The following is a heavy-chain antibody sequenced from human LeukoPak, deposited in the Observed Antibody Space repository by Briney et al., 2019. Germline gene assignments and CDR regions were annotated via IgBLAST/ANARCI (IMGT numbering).Heavy chain of an antibody. CDR2: ITSSSTTK. CDR3: ARVSNYHFDS. CDR1: GFTFSAYS. Sequence: PGGSLRLSCAASGFTFSAYSMTWVRQAPGKGLEWISYITSSSTTKYYAESVKGRSTISRDNAKNSLFLQMNSLRDADTAVYYCARVSNYHFDSWGQGILVTVSS. J-gene: IGHJ4*02. D-gene: IGHD4-11*01. V-gene: IGHV3-48*02.